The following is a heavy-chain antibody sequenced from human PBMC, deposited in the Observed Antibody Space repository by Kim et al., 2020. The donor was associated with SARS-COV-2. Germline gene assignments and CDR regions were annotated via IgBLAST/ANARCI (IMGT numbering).Heavy chain of an antibody. D-gene: IGHD5-18*01. V-gene: IGHV3-53*01. CDR2: IYSGGST. CDR1: GFTVSSNY. Sequence: GGSLRLSCAASGFTVSSNYMSWVRQAPGKGLEWVSVIYSGGSTYYADSVKGRFTISRDNSKNTLYLQMNSLRAEDTAVYYCARKGVTTYYFDYWGQGTLVTVSS. J-gene: IGHJ4*02. CDR3: ARKGVTTYYFDY.